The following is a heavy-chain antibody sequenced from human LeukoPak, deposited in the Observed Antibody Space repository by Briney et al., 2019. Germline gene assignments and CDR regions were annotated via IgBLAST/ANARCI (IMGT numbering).Heavy chain of an antibody. D-gene: IGHD3-22*01. CDR2: ISGSGGST. J-gene: IGHJ4*02. Sequence: GGSLRLSCAASGFTFSSYEMNWVRQAPGKGLEWVSAISGSGGSTYYADSVKGRFTISRDNAKNSLYLQMNSLRAEDTAVYYCARGPHFRVYDSSDYYPYWGQGTLVTVSS. CDR3: ARGPHFRVYDSSDYYPY. CDR1: GFTFSSYE. V-gene: IGHV3-48*03.